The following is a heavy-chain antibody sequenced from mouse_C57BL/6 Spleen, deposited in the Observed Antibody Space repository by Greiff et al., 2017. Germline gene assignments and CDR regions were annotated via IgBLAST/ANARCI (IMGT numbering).Heavy chain of an antibody. CDR3: ARDDSNYLDY. CDR1: GFTFSDYY. CDR2: INYDGSST. V-gene: IGHV5-16*01. J-gene: IGHJ2*01. D-gene: IGHD2-5*01. Sequence: EVKVVESEGGLVQPGSSMKLSCTASGFTFSDYYMAWVRQVPEKGLEWVANINYDGSSTYYLDSLKSRFIISRDNAKNILYLQMSSLKSEDTATYFCARDDSNYLDYWGQGTTLTVSS.